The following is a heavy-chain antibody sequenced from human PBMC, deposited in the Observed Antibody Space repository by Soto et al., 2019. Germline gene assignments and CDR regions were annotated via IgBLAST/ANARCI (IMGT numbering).Heavy chain of an antibody. Sequence: EVQLLEAGGGLVQPGGSLRLSCAASGFSFSSYAMSWVRQAPGKGLEWVSAISASGGSTYYADSVKGRLTSSRDNSKNTLSLQLNSLRAEDTAIYYCAMKEAGNRPFDYWGQGTLVTVSS. D-gene: IGHD6-19*01. CDR3: AMKEAGNRPFDY. V-gene: IGHV3-23*01. CDR1: GFSFSSYA. J-gene: IGHJ4*02. CDR2: ISASGGST.